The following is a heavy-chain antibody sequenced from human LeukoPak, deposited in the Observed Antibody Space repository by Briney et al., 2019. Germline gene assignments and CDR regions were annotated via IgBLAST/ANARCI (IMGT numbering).Heavy chain of an antibody. J-gene: IGHJ5*02. CDR2: INPNSGGT. CDR3: ARYCSSTSCYREGWFDP. V-gene: IGHV1-2*02. D-gene: IGHD2-2*02. CDR1: GYTFTGYY. Sequence: ASVKVSCKASGYTFTGYYMHWVRQAPGQGLEWMGWINPNSGGTNYAQKFQGRVTMTRDTSISTAYMELSRLRSDDTAVYYCARYCSSTSCYREGWFDPWGQGTLVTVS.